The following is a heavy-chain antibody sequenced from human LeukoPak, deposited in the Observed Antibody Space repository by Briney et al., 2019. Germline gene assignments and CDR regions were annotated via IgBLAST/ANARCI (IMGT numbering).Heavy chain of an antibody. CDR3: ARDLERWRYYYDTSGYPPGY. CDR1: GFTFSSYS. Sequence: GGSLRLSCAASGFTFSSYSMHWVRQAPGKGLEWVAVIWYDGSNNYYADSVKGRFTISRDNSKNTLYLQMNSLRAEDTAVYYCARDLERWRYYYDTSGYPPGYWGQGTLITVSS. J-gene: IGHJ4*02. D-gene: IGHD3-22*01. V-gene: IGHV3-33*08. CDR2: IWYDGSNN.